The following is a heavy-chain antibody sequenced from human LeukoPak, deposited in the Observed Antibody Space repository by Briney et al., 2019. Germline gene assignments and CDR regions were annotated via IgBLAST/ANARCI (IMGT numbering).Heavy chain of an antibody. CDR3: ARENNLRVIQLWLGY. CDR2: IKQDGSEK. J-gene: IGHJ4*02. V-gene: IGHV3-7*03. CDR1: GFTFSSYW. D-gene: IGHD5-18*01. Sequence: EGSLRLSCAASGFTFSSYWMSWVRQAPGKGLEWVANIKQDGSEKYYVDSVKGRFTISRDSAKNSLYLQMNSLRAEDTAVYYCARENNLRVIQLWLGYWGQGTLVTVSS.